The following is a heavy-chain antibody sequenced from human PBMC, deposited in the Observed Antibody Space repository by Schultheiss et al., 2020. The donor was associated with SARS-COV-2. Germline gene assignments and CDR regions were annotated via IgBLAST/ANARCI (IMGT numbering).Heavy chain of an antibody. D-gene: IGHD4-17*01. Sequence: SETLSLTFTVSGGSISSYYWSWIRQPPGKGLEWIGYIYYSGSTNYNPSLKSRVTISVDTSKNQFSLKLSSVTAADTAVYYCARVDYGDYYYFDYWGQGTLVTVSS. CDR3: ARVDYGDYYYFDY. CDR1: GGSISSYY. V-gene: IGHV4-59*08. J-gene: IGHJ4*02. CDR2: IYYSGST.